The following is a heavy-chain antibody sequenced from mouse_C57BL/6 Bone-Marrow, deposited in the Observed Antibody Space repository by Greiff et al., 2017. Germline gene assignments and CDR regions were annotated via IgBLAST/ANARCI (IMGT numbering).Heavy chain of an antibody. CDR2: IDPANGNT. CDR1: GFNIKNTY. D-gene: IGHD1-1*01. J-gene: IGHJ4*01. Sequence: EVKLVESVAELVRPGASVKLSCTASGFNIKNTYMHWVKQRPEQGLEWIGRIDPANGNTKYAPKFQGKATITADTSSTTAYLQLSSLTSEDTAIYHCARVLSLRGFDYYAMDYWGQGTSVTVSS. V-gene: IGHV14-3*01. CDR3: ARVLSLRGFDYYAMDY.